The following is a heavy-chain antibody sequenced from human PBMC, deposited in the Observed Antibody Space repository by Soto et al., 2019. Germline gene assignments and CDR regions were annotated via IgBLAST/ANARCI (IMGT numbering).Heavy chain of an antibody. V-gene: IGHV4-34*01. CDR2: ISQSGNT. CDR3: ARAPKVSGSSQTRPDF. J-gene: IGHJ4*02. D-gene: IGHD6-6*01. CDR1: SGSFSSYY. Sequence: KPSETLSLTCSIYSGSFSSYYWSWIRQPPGKGLEWIGEISQSGNTNYSPSLKSRVSISIDTSKEQFSLNLASVSAADTAVYYCARAPKVSGSSQTRPDFWGQGTLVTVSS.